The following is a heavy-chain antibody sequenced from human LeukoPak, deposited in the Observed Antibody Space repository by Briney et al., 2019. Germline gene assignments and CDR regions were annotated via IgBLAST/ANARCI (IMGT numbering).Heavy chain of an antibody. CDR2: ISSNGAST. D-gene: IGHD2-2*01. CDR3: ARYCSGSICYAGVDY. Sequence: GGSLRLSCAASGFVFSNYMMTWVRQAPGKGLEWVSTISSNGASTYYADSVKGRFTISRDNSKNTLYLQMSSLRAEDTAVYYCARYCSGSICYAGVDYWGQGTLVPVSS. V-gene: IGHV3-23*01. J-gene: IGHJ4*02. CDR1: GFVFSNYM.